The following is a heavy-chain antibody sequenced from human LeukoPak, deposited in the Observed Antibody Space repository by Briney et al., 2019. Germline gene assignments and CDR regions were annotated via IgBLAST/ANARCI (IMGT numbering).Heavy chain of an antibody. CDR3: ARDFQGIAAAPFDY. D-gene: IGHD6-13*01. Sequence: ASMKVSCKASGYTFTGYYMHWVRQAPGQGLEWMGWINPNSGGTNYAQKFQGRVTMTRDTSISTAYMELSRLRSDDTAVYYCARDFQGIAAAPFDYWGQGTLVTVSS. CDR2: INPNSGGT. CDR1: GYTFTGYY. V-gene: IGHV1-2*02. J-gene: IGHJ4*02.